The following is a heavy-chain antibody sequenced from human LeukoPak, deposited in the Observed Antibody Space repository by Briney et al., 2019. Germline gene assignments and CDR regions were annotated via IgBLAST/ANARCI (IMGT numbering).Heavy chain of an antibody. D-gene: IGHD6-19*01. J-gene: IGHJ4*02. CDR2: IYNSGST. CDR1: GASISSYY. Sequence: WEPLSLTCTVSGASISSYYWSWIRQPAGKGLEWIGRIYNSGSTNYHPSLESRVTMSVDTSTKQFSLKLSSVTAADTAVYYCARGVRIAVAGTTSRYYFDNWGPGDLGTVSS. CDR3: ARGVRIAVAGTTSRYYFDN. V-gene: IGHV4-4*07.